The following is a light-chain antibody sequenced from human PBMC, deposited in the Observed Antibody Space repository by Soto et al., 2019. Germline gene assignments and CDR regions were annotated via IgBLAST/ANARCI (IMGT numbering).Light chain of an antibody. Sequence: DIAMTQSPDSLSVSLGERATINCKASRSLLHSSNNENHLAWYQQKPGQPPKLLIYWASTRESGVPDRFTGSGSETDFSLTIRGLQAEDVAVYYCHQYYSIPLTFGGGTKVELK. CDR3: HQYYSIPLT. V-gene: IGKV4-1*01. CDR1: RSLLHSSNNENH. J-gene: IGKJ4*01. CDR2: WAS.